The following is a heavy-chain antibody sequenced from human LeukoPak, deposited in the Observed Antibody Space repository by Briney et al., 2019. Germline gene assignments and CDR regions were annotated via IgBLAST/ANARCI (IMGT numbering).Heavy chain of an antibody. CDR2: ISSNGGST. Sequence: GGSLRLSCAASGFTFSSYAMHWVRQAPGKGLEYVSAISSNGGSTYYANSVKGRFTISRDNSKNTLYLQMNSLRAEDTAVYYCAKDYGTRSRSFDYWGQGTLVTVSS. CDR3: AKDYGTRSRSFDY. D-gene: IGHD4-17*01. J-gene: IGHJ4*02. CDR1: GFTFSSYA. V-gene: IGHV3-64*01.